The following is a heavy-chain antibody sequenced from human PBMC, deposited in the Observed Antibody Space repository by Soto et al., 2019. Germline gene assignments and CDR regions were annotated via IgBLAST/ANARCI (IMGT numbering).Heavy chain of an antibody. Sequence: SETLSLTCTFSGGSISSSSYYWGWIRQPPGKGLEWIGSIYYSGSTYYNPSLKSRVTISVDTSKNQFSLKLSSVTAADTAVYYWAQHSGYDFSSFDYWGQGTLVTVSS. CDR2: IYYSGST. J-gene: IGHJ4*02. CDR1: GGSISSSSYY. V-gene: IGHV4-39*01. CDR3: AQHSGYDFSSFDY. D-gene: IGHD5-12*01.